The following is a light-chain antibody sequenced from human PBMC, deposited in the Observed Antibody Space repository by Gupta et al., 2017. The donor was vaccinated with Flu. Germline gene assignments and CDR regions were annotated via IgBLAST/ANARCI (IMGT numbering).Light chain of an antibody. CDR1: QDISNY. CDR3: QQYYDLPYT. V-gene: IGKV1-33*01. J-gene: IGKJ2*01. CDR2: DAS. Sequence: DIPMTQSPSSLSASVGDRVTITCQASQDISNYLNWYQQKPGKAPKLLIYDASNLETGVPSRFRGSGSGTDFTLSISSLKPEDITTYYWQQYYDLPYTFPQGTKLEIK.